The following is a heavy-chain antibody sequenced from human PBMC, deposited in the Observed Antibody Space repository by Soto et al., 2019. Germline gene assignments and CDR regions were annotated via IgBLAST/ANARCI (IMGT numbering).Heavy chain of an antibody. J-gene: IGHJ4*02. D-gene: IGHD4-4*01. CDR1: GFTFSSYS. Sequence: LRLSCAASGFTFSSYSMNWVRQAPGQGLAWASSITGSSSYIYYADSVKGRFTSSRDNAKTSLYLQMSSLRAEDKAVYYCARDQNTVTVSDFDYWGQGTLVTVSS. V-gene: IGHV3-21*01. CDR2: ITGSSSYI. CDR3: ARDQNTVTVSDFDY.